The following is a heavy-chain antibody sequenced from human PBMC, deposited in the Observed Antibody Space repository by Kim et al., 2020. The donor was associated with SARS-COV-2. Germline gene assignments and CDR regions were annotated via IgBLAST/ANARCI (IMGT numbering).Heavy chain of an antibody. CDR3: ATHIGSGDAFDI. CDR2: FYYSGRT. J-gene: IGHJ3*02. Sequence: SETLSLTCTVSGGSISSSRYYWGWIRQPPGKGLEWIVSFYYSGRTYYNPSLKSRVTISVDTSTNQFSLGLSSVTAADTAVYYCATHIGSGDAFDIWGQGTMVTVSS. V-gene: IGHV4-39*01. CDR1: GGSISSSRYY. D-gene: IGHD1-26*01.